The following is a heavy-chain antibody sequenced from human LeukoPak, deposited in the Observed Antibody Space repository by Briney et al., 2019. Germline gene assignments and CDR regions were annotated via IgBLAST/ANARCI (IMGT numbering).Heavy chain of an antibody. Sequence: GGSLRLSCAASGLTFSSNAMRWVRQTPGGRLEYVSAISSNGGSTYYADSVKGRFTISRDNSKNTLYLQMSSLRAEDTAVYYCMNGGRGDQPDYWGQGTLVTVSS. V-gene: IGHV3-64D*06. J-gene: IGHJ4*02. CDR3: MNGGRGDQPDY. D-gene: IGHD2-2*01. CDR2: ISSNGGST. CDR1: GLTFSSNA.